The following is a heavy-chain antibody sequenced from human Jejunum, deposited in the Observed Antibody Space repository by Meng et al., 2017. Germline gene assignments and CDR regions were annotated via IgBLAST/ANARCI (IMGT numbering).Heavy chain of an antibody. CDR3: AKYGLVGASRWFDP. V-gene: IGHV3-23*01. CDR2: IGSGYDT. J-gene: IGHJ5*02. CDR1: GFTFSNYA. Sequence: GGSLRLSCAASGFTFSNYAMSWVRQAPGKGLEWVSTIGSGYDTHYADSVKGRFTISRDNFKNMLHLQMNSMGADDTAVYYCAKYGLVGASRWFDPWGQGTQVTVSS. D-gene: IGHD1-26*01.